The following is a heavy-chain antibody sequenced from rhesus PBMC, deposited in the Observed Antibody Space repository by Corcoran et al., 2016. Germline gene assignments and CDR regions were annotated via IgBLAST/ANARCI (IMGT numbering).Heavy chain of an antibody. V-gene: IGHV4-99*01. D-gene: IGHD1-44*02. Sequence: QVQLQESGPGLVKPSETLSLTCAVSGYSISSGYYWGWIRQPPGKGLEYIGEFGGTSGSTSSHPSLKGPGTISKDTSKNQFSLKLSSVPAADPAVYYCARPPHSGSYPHFDYWGQGVLVTVSS. CDR3: ARPPHSGSYPHFDY. CDR2: FGGTSGST. CDR1: GYSISSGYY. J-gene: IGHJ4*01.